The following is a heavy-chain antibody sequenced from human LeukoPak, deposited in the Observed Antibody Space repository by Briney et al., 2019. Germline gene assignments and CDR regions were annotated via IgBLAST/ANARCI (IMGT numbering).Heavy chain of an antibody. J-gene: IGHJ6*02. CDR3: SLARSEYHYGMDV. Sequence: PSRTLSLTCAISGDSASSISVAWNWIRQSPSRGLEWLGRTYYRSKWYYEYAVSVKSRINISPDTSKNQFSLQLTSVTPEDTAVYCRSLARSEYHYGMDVWGQGTTVTVSS. CDR2: TYYRSKWYY. CDR1: GDSASSISVA. V-gene: IGHV6-1*01.